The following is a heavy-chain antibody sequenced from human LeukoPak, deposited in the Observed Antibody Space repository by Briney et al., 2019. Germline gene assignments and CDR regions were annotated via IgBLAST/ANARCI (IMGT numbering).Heavy chain of an antibody. D-gene: IGHD4-23*01. Sequence: SVKVSCKASGGTFSSYAISWVRQAPGQGLEWMGRIIPIFGTANYAQKFQGRVTITTDESTSTAYMELSSLRSEDTAVYYCARPLNGGNFNAFDIWAKGQWSPSLQ. CDR1: GGTFSSYA. CDR2: IIPIFGTA. V-gene: IGHV1-69*05. CDR3: ARPLNGGNFNAFDI. J-gene: IGHJ3*02.